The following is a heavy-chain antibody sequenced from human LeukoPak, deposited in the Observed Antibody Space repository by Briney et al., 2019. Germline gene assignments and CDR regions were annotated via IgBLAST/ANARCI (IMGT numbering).Heavy chain of an antibody. J-gene: IGHJ4*02. CDR2: IYYSGST. CDR1: GGSISSSSYY. D-gene: IGHD1-26*01. CDR3: AGSGSYYPARLDY. V-gene: IGHV4-39*07. Sequence: SETLSLTCTVSGGSISSSSYYWGWIRQPPGKGLEWIGSIYYSGSTYYNPSLKSRVTISVDTSKNQFSLKLSSVTAADTAVYYCAGSGSYYPARLDYWGQGTLVTVSS.